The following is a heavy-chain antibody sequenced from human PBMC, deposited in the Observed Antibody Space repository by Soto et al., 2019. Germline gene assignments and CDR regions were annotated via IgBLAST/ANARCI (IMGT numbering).Heavy chain of an antibody. CDR3: ARHGLGLDY. CDR2: IHYSGST. Sequence: QVQLQESGPGLVKPSETLSLTCTVSGGSISSYYWSWIRQPPGKGLEWIAYIHYSGSTDYNPSLKSRVTISLDKPKNQFSRKLTSVTAADTAVYHCARHGLGLDYWGQGTLVTVSS. V-gene: IGHV4-59*08. D-gene: IGHD1-26*01. J-gene: IGHJ4*02. CDR1: GGSISSYY.